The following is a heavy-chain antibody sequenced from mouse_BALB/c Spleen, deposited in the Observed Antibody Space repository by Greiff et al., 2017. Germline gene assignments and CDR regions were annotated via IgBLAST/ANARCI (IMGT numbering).Heavy chain of an antibody. V-gene: IGHV1S127*01. CDR2: IDPSDSYT. D-gene: IGHD1-2*01. J-gene: IGHJ3*01. Sequence: VQLQQSGAELVKPGASVKMSCKASGYTLTSYWMHWVKQRPGQGLEWIGVIDPSDSYTSYNQKFKGKATLTVDTSSSTAYMQLSSLTSEDSAVYYCTREDGFAYWGQGTLVTVSA. CDR1: GYTLTSYW. CDR3: TREDGFAY.